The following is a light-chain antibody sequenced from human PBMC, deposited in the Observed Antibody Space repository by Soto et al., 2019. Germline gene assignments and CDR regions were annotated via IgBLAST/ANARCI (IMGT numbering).Light chain of an antibody. CDR1: DANIGRHN. V-gene: IGLV1-44*01. J-gene: IGLJ1*01. CDR2: NTD. Sequence: QSVLTQAPSASGTPGQTGTISCSGSDANIGRHNVNWYQQLPGAAPRVLIYNTDQRPSGVPGRFSGSKSGTSASLAISGLQSEDEAEYYCSAWDGGLEAHVFGTGTKVTVL. CDR3: SAWDGGLEAHV.